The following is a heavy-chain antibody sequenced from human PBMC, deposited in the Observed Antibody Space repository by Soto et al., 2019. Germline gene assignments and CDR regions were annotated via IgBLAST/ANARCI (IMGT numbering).Heavy chain of an antibody. CDR1: GYTFTSYG. Sequence: ASVKVSCKASGYTFTSYGISWVRQAPGQGLEWMGWISAYNGNTNYAQKLQGRVTMTTDTSTSTAYMELRSLRSDDTAVYYCARGYSYGYVVYYYGMDVWGQGTTVTAP. V-gene: IGHV1-18*01. CDR2: ISAYNGNT. J-gene: IGHJ6*02. CDR3: ARGYSYGYVVYYYGMDV. D-gene: IGHD5-18*01.